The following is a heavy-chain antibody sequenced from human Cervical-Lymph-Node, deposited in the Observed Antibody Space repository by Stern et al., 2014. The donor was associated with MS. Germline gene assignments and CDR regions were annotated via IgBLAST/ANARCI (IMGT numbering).Heavy chain of an antibody. CDR3: ARTYYYDSSGYYFDY. CDR1: GNSISGYY. Sequence: VQLLESGPGLVKPSETLSLTCTVSGNSISGYYWSWIRQPPRTGLEWIGYIYDSGSTRYNPSIKSRVSISVDTSKNQFSLELSSVTAADTAVYYGARTYYYDSSGYYFDYWGQGTLGTVSA. V-gene: IGHV4-59*01. CDR2: IYDSGST. J-gene: IGHJ4*02. D-gene: IGHD3-22*01.